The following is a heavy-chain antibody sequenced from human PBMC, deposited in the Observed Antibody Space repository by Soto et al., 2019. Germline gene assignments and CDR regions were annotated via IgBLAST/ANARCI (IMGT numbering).Heavy chain of an antibody. V-gene: IGHV3-48*03. D-gene: IGHD6-6*01. Sequence: GGSLRLSCAASGFTFSSFEMNWVRQAPGKGLEWVSKIGSSGSTIWYADSVKGRFTISRDNAKNSLYLQMNSLRGEDTAIYYCARATYSSSYYFDSWGQGTLVTVSS. CDR1: GFTFSSFE. CDR3: ARATYSSSYYFDS. J-gene: IGHJ4*02. CDR2: IGSSGSTI.